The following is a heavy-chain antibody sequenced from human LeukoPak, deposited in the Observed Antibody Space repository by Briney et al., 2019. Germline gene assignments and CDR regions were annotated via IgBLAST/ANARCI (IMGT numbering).Heavy chain of an antibody. Sequence: GASVKVSCKASGYTFTSHGISWVRQAPGQGLEWMGWINPNSGGTNYAQKFQGRVTMTRDTSISTAYMELSRLRSDDTAVYYCARDLWAAGWFDPWGQGTLVTVSS. CDR2: INPNSGGT. CDR1: GYTFTSHG. V-gene: IGHV1-2*02. J-gene: IGHJ5*02. CDR3: ARDLWAAGWFDP. D-gene: IGHD6-25*01.